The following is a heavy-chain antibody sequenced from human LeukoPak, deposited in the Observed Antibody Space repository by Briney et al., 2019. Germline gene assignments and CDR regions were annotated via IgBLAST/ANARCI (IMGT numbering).Heavy chain of an antibody. V-gene: IGHV1-69*13. Sequence: ASVKVSCKTSGDTFTTYAIIWVRQAPGQGLEWMGGIIPIFGTANYAQKFQGRVTITADESTSTAYMELSSLRSEDTAVYYCARLRVWGQGTLVTVSS. CDR3: ARLRV. CDR1: GDTFTTYA. CDR2: IIPIFGTA. D-gene: IGHD3-16*01. J-gene: IGHJ4*02.